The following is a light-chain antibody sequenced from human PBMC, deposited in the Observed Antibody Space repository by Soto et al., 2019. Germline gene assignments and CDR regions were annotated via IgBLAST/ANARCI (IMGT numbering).Light chain of an antibody. CDR3: RSYTSSSPRV. Sequence: QSALTQPASVSGSPGQSITISCTGTSSDVGGYNYVSWYQQHPGKAPKLMIYEVSNRPSGVSNRFSGSKSCNTASLTISGLQAEDEADYYCRSYTSSSPRVFGGGTKLTVL. CDR1: SSDVGGYNY. J-gene: IGLJ2*01. CDR2: EVS. V-gene: IGLV2-14*01.